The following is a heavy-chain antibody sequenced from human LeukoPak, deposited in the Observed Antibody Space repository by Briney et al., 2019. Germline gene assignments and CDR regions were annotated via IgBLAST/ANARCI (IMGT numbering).Heavy chain of an antibody. CDR1: GLTISSYE. J-gene: IGHJ4*02. CDR3: ARDLVHDSSGYYY. V-gene: IGHV3-48*03. D-gene: IGHD3-22*01. Sequence: GGSLRLSCAASGLTISSYEMSWVRQAAGKGLEWISYISSSGSTIFYSDSVKGRFTISRDNAKNSLDLQMNSLRAEDTAVYYCARDLVHDSSGYYYWGQGTLVTVSS. CDR2: ISSSGSTI.